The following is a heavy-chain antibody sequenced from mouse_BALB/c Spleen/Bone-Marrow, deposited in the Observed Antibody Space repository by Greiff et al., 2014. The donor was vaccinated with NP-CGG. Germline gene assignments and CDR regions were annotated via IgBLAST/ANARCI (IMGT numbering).Heavy chain of an antibody. CDR1: GYAFTNYW. CDR3: TRRRSLDY. V-gene: IGHV1-63*01. CDR2: IYPGSGNT. J-gene: IGHJ2*01. Sequence: QVQLKQSGTELVRPGTSVKISCKASGYAFTNYWPGWVKQRPGHGLEWIGDIYPGSGNTYYNEKFKGKTTLTADKSSSTAYMQLSGLTSEDSAVYFCTRRRSLDYWGQGTTLTVSS.